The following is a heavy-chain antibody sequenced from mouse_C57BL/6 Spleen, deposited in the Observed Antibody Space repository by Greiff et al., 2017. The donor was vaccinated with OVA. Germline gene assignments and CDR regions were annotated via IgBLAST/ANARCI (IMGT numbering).Heavy chain of an antibody. D-gene: IGHD1-1*01. J-gene: IGHJ2*01. CDR2: INPSNGGT. Sequence: QVQLQQPGTELVKPGASVKLSCKASGYTFTSYWMHWVKQRPGQGLEWIGNINPSNGGTNYNEKFKSKATLTVDKSSSTAYMQLSSLTSEGSAVYYCARATVVARVFDYWGQGTTLTVSS. V-gene: IGHV1-53*01. CDR3: ARATVVARVFDY. CDR1: GYTFTSYW.